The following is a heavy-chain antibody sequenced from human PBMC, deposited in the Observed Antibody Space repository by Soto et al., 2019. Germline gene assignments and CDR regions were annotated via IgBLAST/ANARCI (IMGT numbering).Heavy chain of an antibody. D-gene: IGHD6-19*01. CDR3: ARVGAQGKLALAAYYFYGMDV. Sequence: SQTLSLTCAISGDSVSSNSAAWNWIRQSPSRGLEWLGRTYYRSKWYNDYAVSVKSRITINPDTSKNQFSLQLNSVTPEDTAVYYCARVGAQGKLALAAYYFYGMDVWGQGTTVTVSS. J-gene: IGHJ6*02. V-gene: IGHV6-1*01. CDR1: GDSVSSNSAA. CDR2: TYYRSKWYN.